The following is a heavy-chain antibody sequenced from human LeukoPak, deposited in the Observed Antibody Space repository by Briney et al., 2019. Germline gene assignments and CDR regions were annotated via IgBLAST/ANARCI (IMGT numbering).Heavy chain of an antibody. D-gene: IGHD3-10*01. J-gene: IGHJ4*02. V-gene: IGHV4-59*12. CDR1: GGSISNYY. CDR3: ARDRNRSLITIYFDY. Sequence: SETLSLTCTVSGGSISNYYWSWIRQPPGKGLEWIAYIYYTGSTNYNLSLKSRVTISVDTSKNQFSLKLSSVTAADTAVYYCARDRNRSLITIYFDYWGQGTLVTVSS. CDR2: IYYTGST.